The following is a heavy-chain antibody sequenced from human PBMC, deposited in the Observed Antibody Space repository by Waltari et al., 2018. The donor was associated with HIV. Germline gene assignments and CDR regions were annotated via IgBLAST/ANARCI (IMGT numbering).Heavy chain of an antibody. CDR1: GFTFSSYS. J-gene: IGHJ3*02. CDR3: ARLYDFWSGPGAFDI. V-gene: IGHV3-48*01. Sequence: EVQLVESGGGLVQPGGSLRLSCAASGFTFSSYSMNWVSQAPVKGLEWVSYISSSISTIYYADSVKGRFTISGDNAKNSLYLQMNSLRAEDTAVYYCARLYDFWSGPGAFDIWGQGTMVTVSS. D-gene: IGHD3-3*01. CDR2: ISSSISTI.